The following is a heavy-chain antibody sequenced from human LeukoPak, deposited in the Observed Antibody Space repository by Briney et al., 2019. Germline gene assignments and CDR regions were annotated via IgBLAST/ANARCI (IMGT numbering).Heavy chain of an antibody. V-gene: IGHV4-34*01. J-gene: IGHJ4*02. CDR2: INHSGST. Sequence: SETLSLTCAVYGGSFSGYYWSWIRQPPGKGLEWVGEINHSGSTNYNPSLKSRVTISVDTSKNQFSLKLSSVTAADTAVYYCARGLSLRYDFWSGYSSFDYWGQGTLVTVSS. D-gene: IGHD3-3*01. CDR1: GGSFSGYY. CDR3: ARGLSLRYDFWSGYSSFDY.